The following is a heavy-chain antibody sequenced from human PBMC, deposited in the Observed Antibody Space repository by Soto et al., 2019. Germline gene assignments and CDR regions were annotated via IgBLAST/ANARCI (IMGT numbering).Heavy chain of an antibody. Sequence: HLVGSLRLSCVVYGFAFSSYDMSWVRQAPGKGLEWVSGISGSGNSRYYAGSVKGRFTISRDKSMSTLFLQMNSLRAEDTAIYYCARVGPYTSTYYFDYWGQGTLVTVSS. CDR2: ISGSGNSR. CDR1: GFAFSSYD. J-gene: IGHJ4*02. D-gene: IGHD3-16*01. V-gene: IGHV3-23*01. CDR3: ARVGPYTSTYYFDY.